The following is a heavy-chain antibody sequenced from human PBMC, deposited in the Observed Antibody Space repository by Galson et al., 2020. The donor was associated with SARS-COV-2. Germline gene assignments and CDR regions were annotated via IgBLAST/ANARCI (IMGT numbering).Heavy chain of an antibody. Sequence: GESLKISCAASGFTFSNYWIHWVRQAPQKGLVWVSRVSPDGSITTYADFLKGRFIISRDNAKNTVSLRMNSLRGDDTAVYYCIRDDDTLFITGAHFGKWGHGTLVTVSS. CDR1: GFTFSNYW. D-gene: IGHD3-3*02. V-gene: IGHV3-74*01. J-gene: IGHJ4*01. CDR3: IRDDDTLFITGAHFGK. CDR2: VSPDGSIT.